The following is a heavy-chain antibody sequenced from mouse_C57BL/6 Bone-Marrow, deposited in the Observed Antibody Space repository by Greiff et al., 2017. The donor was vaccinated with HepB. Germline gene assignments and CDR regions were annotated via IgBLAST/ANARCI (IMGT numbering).Heavy chain of an antibody. CDR1: GYAFSSYW. Sequence: QVQLQQSGAELVKPGASVKISCKASGYAFSSYWMNWVKQRPGKGLEWIGQIYPGDGDTNYNGKFKGKATLTADKSSSTAYMQLSSLTSEDSAVYFCARGYNPWDAMDYWGQGTSVTVSS. D-gene: IGHD1-3*01. CDR2: IYPGDGDT. V-gene: IGHV1-80*01. CDR3: ARGYNPWDAMDY. J-gene: IGHJ4*01.